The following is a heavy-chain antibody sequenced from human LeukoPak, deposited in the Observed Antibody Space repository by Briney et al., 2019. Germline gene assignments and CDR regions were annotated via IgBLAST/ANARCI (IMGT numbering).Heavy chain of an antibody. J-gene: IGHJ4*02. CDR1: GFTFNNYA. CDR3: AKEDRSGWYATNFDF. CDR2: ISGSGART. D-gene: IGHD6-19*01. Sequence: GGSLRLSCAASGFTFNNYAMSWVGQAPGKGLEWVSGISGSGARTNYADSVKGRFTISRDNSKNTLSLQMNGLRAEDTAVYYCAKEDRSGWYATNFDFWGQGTLVTVSS. V-gene: IGHV3-23*01.